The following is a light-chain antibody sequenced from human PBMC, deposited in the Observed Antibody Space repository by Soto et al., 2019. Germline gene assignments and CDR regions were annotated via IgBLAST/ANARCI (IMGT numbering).Light chain of an antibody. Sequence: IQVTQSPSSLSASVGDRVTITCQASQDINADLNWYQQKPGKAPKLLIYDASKLETGVPSRFSGSGFGTVFTFTISSLQPEDIATYYCQLHDHLPLLTFGRGTRVGIK. CDR2: DAS. V-gene: IGKV1-33*01. CDR3: QLHDHLPLLT. J-gene: IGKJ4*01. CDR1: QDINAD.